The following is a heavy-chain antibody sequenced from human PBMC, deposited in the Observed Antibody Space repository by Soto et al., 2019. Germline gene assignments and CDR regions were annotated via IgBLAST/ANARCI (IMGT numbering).Heavy chain of an antibody. CDR1: GYTFTGYY. CDR3: ARDSVTGSPDY. J-gene: IGHJ4*02. D-gene: IGHD3-16*02. CDR2: INPNSGGT. Sequence: GASVKVSCKASGYTFTGYYMHWVRQAPGQGLEWMGWINPNSGGTNYAQKFQGWVTMTRDTSISTAYMELSRLRSDDTAVYYCARDSVTGSPDYWSQGTLVTVSS. V-gene: IGHV1-2*04.